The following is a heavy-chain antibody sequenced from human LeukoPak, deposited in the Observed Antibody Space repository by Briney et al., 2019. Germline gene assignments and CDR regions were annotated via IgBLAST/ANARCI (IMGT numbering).Heavy chain of an antibody. CDR2: IYTSGST. D-gene: IGHD1-14*01. CDR1: GGSISSGSYY. Sequence: PSETLSLTCTVSGGSISSGSYYWSWIRQPAGKGLEWIGRIYTSGSTNYNPSLKSRVTISVDTSKNQFSLKLSSVTAADTAVYYCARVTPFRGFDNWGQGTLVTVSS. V-gene: IGHV4-61*02. J-gene: IGHJ4*02. CDR3: ARVTPFRGFDN.